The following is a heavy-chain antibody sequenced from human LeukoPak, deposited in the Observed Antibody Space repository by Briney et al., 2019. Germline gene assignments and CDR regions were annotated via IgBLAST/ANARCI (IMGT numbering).Heavy chain of an antibody. D-gene: IGHD5-24*01. Sequence: SETLSLTCTVSGGSISSSSYYWGWIRQPPGKGLEWIGSIYYSGSTYYNPSLKSRVTISVDTSKNQFSLKLSSVTAADTAVYYCARVQYYYYYYYMDVWGKGTTVTVSS. CDR2: IYYSGST. CDR1: GGSISSSSYY. V-gene: IGHV4-39*07. CDR3: ARVQYYYYYYYMDV. J-gene: IGHJ6*03.